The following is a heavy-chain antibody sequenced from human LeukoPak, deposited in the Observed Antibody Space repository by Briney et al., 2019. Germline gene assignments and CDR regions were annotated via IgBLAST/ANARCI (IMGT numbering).Heavy chain of an antibody. D-gene: IGHD6-19*01. CDR1: GLNFRTYA. Sequence: GGSLRLSCTASGLNFRTYAMSWVRQAPGKGLEWVSSIGTDDTKFYGDSVKGRCTISRDNCKNTMYLQMNSLKTEDTAVYHCANTGPPPYSNGWASPVVYYFDDWGQGTLVTVSS. CDR3: ANTGPPPYSNGWASPVVYYFDD. J-gene: IGHJ4*02. CDR2: IGTDDTK. V-gene: IGHV3-23*01.